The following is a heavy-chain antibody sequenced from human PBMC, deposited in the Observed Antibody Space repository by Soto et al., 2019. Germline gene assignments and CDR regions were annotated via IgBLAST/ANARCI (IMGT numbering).Heavy chain of an antibody. J-gene: IGHJ6*02. CDR1: GYTFTSHD. CDR2: INPYSGNT. D-gene: IGHD6-6*01. CDR3: SSLSSMDV. Sequence: ASVKVSGKASGYTFTSHDIHWLRQASGQGLEWMGSINPYSGNTAFGPKFQDRIAMTRDTSIPTAYMELNSHSYGDTAVYFCSSLSSMDVWGQGTTVTVSS. V-gene: IGHV1-8*01.